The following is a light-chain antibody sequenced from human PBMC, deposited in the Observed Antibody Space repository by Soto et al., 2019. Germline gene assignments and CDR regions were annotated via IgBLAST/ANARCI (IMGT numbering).Light chain of an antibody. Sequence: DIVMTQTPLSLPVTPGEPASISCRSSQSLLHTDGNTYLDWYLQKPGQSPQLLIYTLSYRAPGGPDRCSGSGSGTDFTLRLSRVEAEDVGVYYCMQRIDSPYPFGQGNKLEIK. CDR3: MQRIDSPYP. CDR1: QSLLHTDGNTY. CDR2: TLS. J-gene: IGKJ2*01. V-gene: IGKV2-40*01.